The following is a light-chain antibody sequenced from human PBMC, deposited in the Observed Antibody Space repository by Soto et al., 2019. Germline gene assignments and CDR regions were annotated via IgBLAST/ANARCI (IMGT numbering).Light chain of an antibody. J-gene: IGKJ1*01. Sequence: DIQLTQSPATLSSSPGDRVTITCRASQCLDTCLAWYQHRPGQSPKLLIYHASSLASGVPARFSASGSGTDFTLTISGVQPEDFALYYCQQHKSYSEAFGQGTKVDIK. V-gene: IGKV1-5*01. CDR2: HAS. CDR1: QCLDTC. CDR3: QQHKSYSEA.